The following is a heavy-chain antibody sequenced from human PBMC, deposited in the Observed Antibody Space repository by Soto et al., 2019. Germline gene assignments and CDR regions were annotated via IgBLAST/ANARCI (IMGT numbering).Heavy chain of an antibody. CDR2: IYSGETT. J-gene: IGHJ4*02. CDR3: TRDGRGLGRLSLFEY. V-gene: IGHV3-53*01. CDR1: GFNVNSDY. D-gene: IGHD2-21*02. Sequence: GGSLRLSCAASGFNVNSDYMNWVRQTPGKGLEWVASIYSGETTYYADSVRSRFTISSDKSKNTLYFQLSSLRIEDTAVYYCTRDGRGLGRLSLFEYWGQGVLVTVSS.